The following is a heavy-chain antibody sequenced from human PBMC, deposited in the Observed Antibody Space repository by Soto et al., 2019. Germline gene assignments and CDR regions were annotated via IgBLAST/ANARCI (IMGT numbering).Heavy chain of an antibody. J-gene: IGHJ4*02. CDR2: IYYSGST. V-gene: IGHV4-59*01. CDR1: GGSISSYY. Sequence: SETLSLTCTVSGGSISSYYWSWIRQPPGKGLEWIGYIYYSGSTNYNPSLKSRVTIAVDTSKNQFSLKLSSVTAADTAVYYCARVSPDFWSGYHPPSYYFDYWGQGTLVTVSS. CDR3: ARVSPDFWSGYHPPSYYFDY. D-gene: IGHD3-3*01.